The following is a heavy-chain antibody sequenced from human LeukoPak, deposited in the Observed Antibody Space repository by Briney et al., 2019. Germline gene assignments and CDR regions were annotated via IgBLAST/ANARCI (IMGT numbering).Heavy chain of an antibody. J-gene: IGHJ4*03. V-gene: IGHV5-51*01. CDR2: IYPGDSDT. CDR1: GYSFTSYW. CDR3: GRHLGYCSGGNCYSDF. D-gene: IGHD2-15*01. Sequence: GESLKISCKGSGYSFTSYWIGWVRQMPGKGLEWMGIIYPGDSDTRYSPSFQGQVTISADKSIGTAYLQWSSLKASDTAIYYCGRHLGYCSGGNCYSDFWGQGTLVTVSS.